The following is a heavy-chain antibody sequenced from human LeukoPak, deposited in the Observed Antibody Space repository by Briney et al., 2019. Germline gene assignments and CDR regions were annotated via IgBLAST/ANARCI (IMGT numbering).Heavy chain of an antibody. V-gene: IGHV4-59*01. J-gene: IGHJ5*02. CDR2: IYYSGST. CDR1: GGSISSYY. CDR3: ARGYSSSWWRVDPFDP. D-gene: IGHD6-13*01. Sequence: ASETLSLTCTVSGGSISSYYWSWIRQPPGKGLEWIGYIYYSGSTNYNPSLKSRVTISVDTSKNQFSLKLSSVTAADTAVYYCARGYSSSWWRVDPFDPWGQGTLVTVSS.